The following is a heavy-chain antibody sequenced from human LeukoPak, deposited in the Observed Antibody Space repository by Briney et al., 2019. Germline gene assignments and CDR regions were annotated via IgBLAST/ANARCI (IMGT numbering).Heavy chain of an antibody. CDR3: ARAELYTAMVPNFDY. V-gene: IGHV3-30*04. D-gene: IGHD5-18*01. CDR2: ISYDGSNK. CDR1: GFIFSNYA. Sequence: GGSLRLSCAASGFIFSNYAMHWVRQAPGTGLEWVTVISYDGSNKYYADSVKGRFTISRDNSKNTLYLQMNSLRAEDTAVYYCARAELYTAMVPNFDYWGQGTLVTVSS. J-gene: IGHJ4*02.